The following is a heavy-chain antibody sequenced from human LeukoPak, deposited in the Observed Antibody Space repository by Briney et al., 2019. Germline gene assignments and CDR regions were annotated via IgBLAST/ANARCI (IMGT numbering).Heavy chain of an antibody. CDR3: ARWETGFDY. J-gene: IGHJ4*02. V-gene: IGHV3-30-3*01. CDR2: ISYDGSNK. Sequence: PGGSLRLSCAASGFTFSSYAMHWVRQAPGKGLEWVAVISYDGSNKYYADSVKGRFTISRDNSKNTLYLQMNSLRAEDTAVYYCARWETGFDYWGQGTLVTVSS. D-gene: IGHD1-1*01. CDR1: GFTFSSYA.